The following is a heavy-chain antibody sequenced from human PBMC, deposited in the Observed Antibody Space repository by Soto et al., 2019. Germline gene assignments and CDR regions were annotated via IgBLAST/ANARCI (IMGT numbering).Heavy chain of an antibody. CDR2: INAGNGNT. J-gene: IGHJ5*02. CDR3: AREPLTYYYGSGSWYWFDP. CDR1: GYTFTSYA. V-gene: IGHV1-3*01. Sequence: QVQLVQSGAEVKKPGASVKVSCKASGYTFTSYAMHWVHQAPGQTLECMGWINAGNGNTKYSQKFQGRVTITRDTSASTAYMELSSLRSEDTAVYYCAREPLTYYYGSGSWYWFDPWGQGTLVTVSS. D-gene: IGHD3-10*01.